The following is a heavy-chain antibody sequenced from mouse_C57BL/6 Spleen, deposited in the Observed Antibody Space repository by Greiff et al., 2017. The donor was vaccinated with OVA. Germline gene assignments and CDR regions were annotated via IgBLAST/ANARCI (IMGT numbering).Heavy chain of an antibody. CDR1: GYTFTSYW. V-gene: IGHV1-64*01. Sequence: QVQLQQPGAELVKPGASVKLSCKASGYTFTSYWMHWVKQRPGQGLEWIGMIHPNSGSTNYNEKFKSKATLTVDKSSSTAYMQLSSLTSEDSAVYYSAMEIYYDYGGFAYWGQGTLVTVSA. CDR3: AMEIYYDYGGFAY. J-gene: IGHJ3*01. D-gene: IGHD2-4*01. CDR2: IHPNSGST.